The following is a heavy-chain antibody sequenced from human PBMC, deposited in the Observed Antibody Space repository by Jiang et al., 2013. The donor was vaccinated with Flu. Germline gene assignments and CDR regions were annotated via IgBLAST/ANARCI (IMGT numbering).Heavy chain of an antibody. CDR1: GYYFTSYY. CDR2: INPSGGST. J-gene: IGHJ4*02. Sequence: EVKKPGASVRVSCTASGYYFTSYYMHWVRQAPGQGLEWMGIINPSGGSTNHAHKFQGRVTLTRDTSKSTVYMELSGLRCDDSAVYYCARRKSNGLDYWGQG. CDR3: ARRKSNGLDY. V-gene: IGHV1-46*01. D-gene: IGHD4-11*01.